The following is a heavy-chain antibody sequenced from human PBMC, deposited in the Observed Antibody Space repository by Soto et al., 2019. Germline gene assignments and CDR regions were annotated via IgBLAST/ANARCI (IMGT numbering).Heavy chain of an antibody. J-gene: IGHJ4*02. CDR3: ARDSSGWLQQYFLDY. V-gene: IGHV1-2*02. CDR1: GYAFTCRY. Sequence: APLTGSYRGVGYAFTCRYMHWVRKTHGQGLEWMGWITPNSGGTNYAQKFQGRVTMTRDTSISTAYMELSRLRSDDTAVYYCARDSSGWLQQYFLDYRGQGTLVTVSS. CDR2: ITPNSGGT. D-gene: IGHD5-18*01.